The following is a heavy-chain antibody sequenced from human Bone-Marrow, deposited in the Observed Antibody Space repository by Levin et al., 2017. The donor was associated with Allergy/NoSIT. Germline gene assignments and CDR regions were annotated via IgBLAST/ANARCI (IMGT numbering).Heavy chain of an antibody. CDR2: IYNGDTT. V-gene: IGHV4-59*01. CDR1: GASISSYY. D-gene: IGHD3-10*01. J-gene: IGHJ5*02. CDR3: ARGSYGSGSYGWFDP. Sequence: SETLSLTCNVSGASISSYYWSWIRESPGKGLEWIGHIYNGDTTTSNPSLKSRVTMSMDTSKNQFSLTLNSLSAADTAIYYCARGSYGSGSYGWFDPWGQGALVTVSS.